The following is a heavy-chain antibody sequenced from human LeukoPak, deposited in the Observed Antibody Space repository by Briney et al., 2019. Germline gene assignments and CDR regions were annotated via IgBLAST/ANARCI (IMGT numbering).Heavy chain of an antibody. V-gene: IGHV3-23*01. D-gene: IGHD2-15*01. CDR2: ISGSGGST. Sequence: GGSLRLSCAASGFTFSSYAMSWVRQAPGKGLEWVSAISGSGGSTYYADSVKGRFTISRDNSKNTLYLQMNSLRAEDPAVYYCAKSGYCSGGSCYGFDYWGQGTLVTVSS. CDR3: AKSGYCSGGSCYGFDY. J-gene: IGHJ4*02. CDR1: GFTFSSYA.